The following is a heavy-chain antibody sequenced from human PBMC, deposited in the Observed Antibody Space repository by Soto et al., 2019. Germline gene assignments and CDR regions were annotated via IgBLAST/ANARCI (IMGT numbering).Heavy chain of an antibody. CDR2: TYYRSKWYN. D-gene: IGHD6-19*01. J-gene: IGHJ4*02. CDR3: ARTSGHFDS. Sequence: SQTLSLTCAIPGENVSSNSAAWDWIRRSPSRGLECLGRTYYRSKWYNEYAVSVKSRIAINPDTSKNQFSLQLNSVTPEDTAVYYCARTSGHFDSWGQGTLVTVSS. CDR1: GENVSSNSAA. V-gene: IGHV6-1*01.